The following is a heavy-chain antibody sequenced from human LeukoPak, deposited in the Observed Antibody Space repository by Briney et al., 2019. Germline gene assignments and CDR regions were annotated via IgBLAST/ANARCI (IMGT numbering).Heavy chain of an antibody. CDR3: AKHTPWSGYYYYYMDV. J-gene: IGHJ6*03. CDR1: GFTFSSYA. V-gene: IGHV3-23*01. Sequence: PGGSLRLSCAASGFTFSSYAMSWVRQAPGKGLEWVSTISGSGGSTYYADSVKGRFTISRDNSKNTLYLQMNSLKAEDTAVYYRAKHTPWSGYYYYYMDVWGKGTTVTVSS. CDR2: ISGSGGST. D-gene: IGHD1-14*01.